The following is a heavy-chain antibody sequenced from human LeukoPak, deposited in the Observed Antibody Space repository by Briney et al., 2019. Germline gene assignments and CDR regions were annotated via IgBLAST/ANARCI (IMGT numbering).Heavy chain of an antibody. D-gene: IGHD6-13*01. J-gene: IGHJ4*02. CDR3: ARGSSSRFLCFDY. Sequence: VASVKVSCKASGYTFINNWMHWVRQAPGQGLEWIGLINPTGTGTLYAQKFQGRVTMTRDMSTSTDYMELSSLRSEDTAVYYCARGSSSRFLCFDYWGQGTLVTVSS. CDR2: INPTGTGT. CDR1: GYTFINNW. V-gene: IGHV1-46*01.